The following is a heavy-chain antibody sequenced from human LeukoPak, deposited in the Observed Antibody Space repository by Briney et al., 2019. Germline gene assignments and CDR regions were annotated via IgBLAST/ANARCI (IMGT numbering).Heavy chain of an antibody. D-gene: IGHD6-6*01. CDR3: AKGGEASCVVP. V-gene: IGHV3-23*05. J-gene: IGHJ5*02. CDR2: IKRDGSNT. Sequence: GGSLRLSCEASGFTFSGYPITWVRQAPGKGLEWVSTIKRDGSNTYYTDSVEGRFTISRDNSKNTLYLEMNTLRAEDTAVYYFAKGGEASCVVPCGEGTQVTVSS. CDR1: GFTFSGYP.